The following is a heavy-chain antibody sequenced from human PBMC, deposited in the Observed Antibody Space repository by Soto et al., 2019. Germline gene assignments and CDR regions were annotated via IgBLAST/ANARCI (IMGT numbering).Heavy chain of an antibody. V-gene: IGHV3-23*01. CDR1: GFTFSSYA. J-gene: IGHJ6*03. CDR3: AKDAGRFLEWLLSAINSYMDV. Sequence: PGGSLSLSCAASGFTFSSYAMSWVRQAPGKGLEWVSAISGSGGSTYYADSVKGRFTISRDNSKNTLYLQMNSLRAEDTAVYYCAKDAGRFLEWLLSAINSYMDVWGKGTTVTVSS. D-gene: IGHD3-3*01. CDR2: ISGSGGST.